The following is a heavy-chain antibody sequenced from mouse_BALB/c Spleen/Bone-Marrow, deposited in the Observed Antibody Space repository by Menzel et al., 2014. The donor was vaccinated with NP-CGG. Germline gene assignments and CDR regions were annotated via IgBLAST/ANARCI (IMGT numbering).Heavy chain of an antibody. V-gene: IGHV1-67*01. Sequence: VQLQQSGPELVRPGVSVKLSCKGSGYTFTAYAMDWVKQSHAKSLEWIGLISTYSGNTHYNQNFKGKATMTVDKSSSTAYMELARLTSEDSAIYYCARNFYGSSYFDYWGQGTTLTVSS. CDR2: ISTYSGNT. D-gene: IGHD1-1*01. CDR1: GYTFTAYA. CDR3: ARNFYGSSYFDY. J-gene: IGHJ2*01.